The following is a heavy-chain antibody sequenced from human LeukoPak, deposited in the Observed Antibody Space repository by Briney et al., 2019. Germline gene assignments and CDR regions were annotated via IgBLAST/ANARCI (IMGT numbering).Heavy chain of an antibody. V-gene: IGHV3-48*04. J-gene: IGHJ4*02. CDR2: ISSSSISTI. D-gene: IGHD5-24*01. Sequence: GGSLRLSCAASGFAFSSYNMNWVRQAPGKGLEWVSFISSSSISTIYYADSVKGRFTISRDNAKNSLYLQMNSLRAEDTAVYYCASGSRDGYNYRFDYWGQGTLVTVSS. CDR3: ASGSRDGYNYRFDY. CDR1: GFAFSSYN.